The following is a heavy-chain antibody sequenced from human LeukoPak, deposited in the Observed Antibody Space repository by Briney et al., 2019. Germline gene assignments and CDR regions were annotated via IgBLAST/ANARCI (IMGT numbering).Heavy chain of an antibody. J-gene: IGHJ6*03. Sequence: PGGSLRLSCAASGFTFDDYAMHWVRQAPGKGLEWVSGISWNSGSIGYADSVKGRFTISRDNAKNSLYLQMNSLRAEDTALYYCAKDISLYYGSGSYYTSGYMDVWGKGTTVTVSS. CDR2: ISWNSGSI. D-gene: IGHD3-10*01. V-gene: IGHV3-9*01. CDR3: AKDISLYYGSGSYYTSGYMDV. CDR1: GFTFDDYA.